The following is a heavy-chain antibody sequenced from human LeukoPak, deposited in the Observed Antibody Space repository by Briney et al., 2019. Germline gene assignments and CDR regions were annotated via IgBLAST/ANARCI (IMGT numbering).Heavy chain of an antibody. J-gene: IGHJ6*02. CDR3: ARVPIRDYYYYGMDV. CDR1: GFIFSSYA. CDR2: ISYDGSNK. Sequence: GGSLRLSCAASGFIFSSYAMHWVRQAPGKGLEWVAVISYDGSNKYYADSVKGRFTISRDNSKNTLYLQMNSLRAEDTAVNYCARVPIRDYYYYGMDVWGQETTVTVSS. V-gene: IGHV3-30-3*01.